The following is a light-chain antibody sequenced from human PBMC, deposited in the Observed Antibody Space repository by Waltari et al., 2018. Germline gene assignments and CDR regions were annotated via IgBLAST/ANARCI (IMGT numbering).Light chain of an antibody. J-gene: IGLJ3*02. CDR2: VNSDGSH. CDR1: SGHSTNI. V-gene: IGLV4-69*01. Sequence: QPVLTQSPSASASLGASVKLTCTLSSGHSTNIIAWHQQQPEKGPRYLMKVNSDGSHSKGDQIPDRFSGSSSGAEHYLTSSSLQSEDEADYYCQTGGHGTWVFGGGTKLTVL. CDR3: QTGGHGTWV.